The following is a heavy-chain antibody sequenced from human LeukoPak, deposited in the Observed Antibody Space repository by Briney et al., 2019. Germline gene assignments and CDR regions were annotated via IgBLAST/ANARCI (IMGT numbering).Heavy chain of an antibody. J-gene: IGHJ4*02. CDR3: ARDRQYYYGSGSYAYFDY. CDR2: ISYDGSNK. D-gene: IGHD3-10*01. V-gene: IGHV3-30-3*01. Sequence: PGGSLRLSCAASGFTFSSYAMHWVRQAPGKGLEWVAVISYDGSNKCYADSVKGRFTISRDNSKNTLYLQMNSLRAEDTAVYYCARDRQYYYGSGSYAYFDYWGQGTLVTVSS. CDR1: GFTFSSYA.